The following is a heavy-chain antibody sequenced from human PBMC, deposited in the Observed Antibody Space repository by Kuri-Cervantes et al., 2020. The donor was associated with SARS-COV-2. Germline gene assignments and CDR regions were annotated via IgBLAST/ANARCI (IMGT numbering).Heavy chain of an antibody. J-gene: IGHJ4*02. D-gene: IGHD3-22*01. V-gene: IGHV3-30-3*01. CDR3: ARGGGGYYQTYFDY. Sequence: GESLKISCAAPGFTFSSYAMHWVRQAPGKGLEWVAVISYDGSNKYYADSVKGRFTISRDNSKNTLYLQMNSLRAEDTAVYYCARGGGGYYQTYFDYWGQGTLVTVSS. CDR2: ISYDGSNK. CDR1: GFTFSSYA.